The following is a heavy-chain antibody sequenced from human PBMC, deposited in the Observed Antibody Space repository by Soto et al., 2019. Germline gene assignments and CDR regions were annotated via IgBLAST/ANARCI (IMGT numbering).Heavy chain of an antibody. CDR2: IYYSGST. D-gene: IGHD4-17*01. Sequence: SETLSLTCTVSGGSISSYYWGWIRQPPGKGLEWIGSIYYSGSTYYNPSLKSRVTISVDTSKNQFSLKLSSVTAADTAVYYCARSMTTVVTLDYWGQGTLVTVSS. CDR1: GGSISSYY. CDR3: ARSMTTVVTLDY. J-gene: IGHJ4*02. V-gene: IGHV4-39*01.